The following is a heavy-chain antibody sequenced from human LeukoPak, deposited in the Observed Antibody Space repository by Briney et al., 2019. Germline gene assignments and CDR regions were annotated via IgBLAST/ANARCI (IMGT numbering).Heavy chain of an antibody. J-gene: IGHJ5*02. CDR2: INHSGST. Sequence: PSETLSLTCAVYGGSFSGYYWSWIRQPPGKGLEWIGEINHSGSTNYNPSLKSRVTISVGTSKNQFSLKLSSVTAADTAVYYCATLPPDGPGHNWFDPWGQGTLVTVSS. V-gene: IGHV4-34*01. D-gene: IGHD5-24*01. CDR1: GGSFSGYY. CDR3: ATLPPDGPGHNWFDP.